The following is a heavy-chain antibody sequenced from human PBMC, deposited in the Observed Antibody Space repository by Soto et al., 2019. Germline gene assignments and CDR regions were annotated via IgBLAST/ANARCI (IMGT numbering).Heavy chain of an antibody. CDR3: ARRARVDDAFDI. Sequence: SETLSLTCTVSGGSISSYYWSWIRQPPGKGLEWIGYIYYSGSTNYNPSLKSRVTISVDTSKNQFSLKLSSVTAADTAVYYCARRARVDDAFDIWGQGTMVTVSS. J-gene: IGHJ3*02. CDR1: GGSISSYY. CDR2: IYYSGST. V-gene: IGHV4-59*08.